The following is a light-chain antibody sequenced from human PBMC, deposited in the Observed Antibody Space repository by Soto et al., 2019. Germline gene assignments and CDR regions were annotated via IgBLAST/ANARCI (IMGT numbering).Light chain of an antibody. Sequence: DIQMTQSPSTLSASVGDRVTITCRASQSINSWLAWYQQKPGKAPRLLIYRASSLEGGVPSRFSGSGSGAEFTLTISRLEPEDFAVYYCQQYGSSPPYTFGQGTKLEIK. CDR2: RAS. V-gene: IGKV1-5*03. CDR3: QQYGSSPPYT. J-gene: IGKJ2*01. CDR1: QSINSW.